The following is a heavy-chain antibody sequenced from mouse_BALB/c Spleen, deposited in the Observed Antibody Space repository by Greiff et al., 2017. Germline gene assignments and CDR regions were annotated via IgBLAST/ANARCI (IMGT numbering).Heavy chain of an antibody. D-gene: IGHD1-1*01. Sequence: EVMLVESGGGLVKPGGSLKLSCAASGFTFSSYAMSWVRQCPEQRLEWVAEISSGGSDTYYPDTVTGRFTISRDNATNTLYLEMSSLRSEDTAMYYCARGYYYGSRYPPYDMDYWGQGTSGTVSS. V-gene: IGHV5-9-4*01. J-gene: IGHJ4*01. CDR3: ARGYYYGSRYPPYDMDY. CDR1: GFTFSSYA. CDR2: ISSGGSDT.